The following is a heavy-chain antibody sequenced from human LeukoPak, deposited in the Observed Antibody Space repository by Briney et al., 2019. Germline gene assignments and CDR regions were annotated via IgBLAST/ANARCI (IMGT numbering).Heavy chain of an antibody. J-gene: IGHJ4*02. Sequence: GGSLRLSCAASGFTFTSYAMHWVRQAPGKGLECVVVISNDGSDKYYPDSVKGRFTISRDNSENTLYVQMNSLRAEDSAVYYCARGTYYYDSSGYYSGGLGYWGQGTLVTVSS. V-gene: IGHV3-30*04. CDR2: ISNDGSDK. CDR3: ARGTYYYDSSGYYSGGLGY. D-gene: IGHD3-22*01. CDR1: GFTFTSYA.